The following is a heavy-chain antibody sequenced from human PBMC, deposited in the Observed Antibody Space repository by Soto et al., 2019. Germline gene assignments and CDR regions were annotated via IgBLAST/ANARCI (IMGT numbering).Heavy chain of an antibody. J-gene: IGHJ6*02. D-gene: IGHD2-2*01. CDR1: AFTFSSYW. V-gene: IGHV3-15*01. Sequence: DVQLVESGGGLVQPGGSLRLSCAASAFTFSSYWMSWVRQGPGKGLEWLARIKSKVDGGTADYVAATKGRFSISRDDLKNMLYLQMNSLKPDDTAVYYCTTLSYLYYDGMDVWGQGTTVTVS. CDR2: IKSKVDGGTA. CDR3: TTLSYLYYDGMDV.